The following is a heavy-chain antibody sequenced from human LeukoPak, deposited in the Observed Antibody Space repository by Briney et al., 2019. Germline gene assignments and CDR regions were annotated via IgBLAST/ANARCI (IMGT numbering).Heavy chain of an antibody. CDR3: AKDGAPYSGSYFDY. CDR2: ISWNSGSI. CDR1: GFTFSSYA. J-gene: IGHJ4*02. Sequence: GGSLRLSCAASGFTFSSYAMSWVRQAPGKGLEWVSGISWNSGSIGYADSVKGRFTISRDNAKNSLYLQMNSLRAEDTALYYCAKDGAPYSGSYFDYWGQGTLVTVSS. D-gene: IGHD1-26*01. V-gene: IGHV3-9*01.